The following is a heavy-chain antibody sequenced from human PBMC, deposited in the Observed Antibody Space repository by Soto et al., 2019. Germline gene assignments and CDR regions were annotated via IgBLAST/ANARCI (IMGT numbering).Heavy chain of an antibody. CDR2: ISGSGTNN. J-gene: IGHJ4*02. Sequence: PGGSLRLSCAASGFTFSSYAMSWVRQAPGKGLEWVSAISGSGTNNYYADSVKGRFTISRDNSKNTLYLQMNSLRAEDTAVYYCAKEHYYDSSGYYAFDYWGQGTLVTVSS. D-gene: IGHD3-22*01. V-gene: IGHV3-23*01. CDR3: AKEHYYDSSGYYAFDY. CDR1: GFTFSSYA.